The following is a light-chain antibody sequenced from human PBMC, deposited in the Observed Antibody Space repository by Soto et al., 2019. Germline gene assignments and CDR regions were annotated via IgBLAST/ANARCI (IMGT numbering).Light chain of an antibody. CDR3: QQYGCSLVVT. CDR1: QSVSSNY. J-gene: IGKJ1*01. V-gene: IGKV3-20*01. CDR2: GAS. Sequence: EIVLTQSPGTLSLSPGERATLSCRASQSVSSNYLAWYQQKPGQAPRLLIYGASNKATGIPDRFSGSGSGTDFTLTISRLEPEDFAVYYCQQYGCSLVVTFGQGTKVEIK.